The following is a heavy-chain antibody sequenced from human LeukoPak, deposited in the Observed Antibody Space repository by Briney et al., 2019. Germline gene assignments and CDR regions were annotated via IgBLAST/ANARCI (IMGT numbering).Heavy chain of an antibody. CDR1: LGFLSNYY. CDR2: IYYTGST. V-gene: IGHV4-59*01. CDR3: ARRSDYYDILNL. D-gene: IGHD3-22*01. Sequence: SGTLSLTCPFSLGFLSNYYWTWIRQPPAKGVEGIGYIYYTGSTNYNPSLKSRVTISVDTSKNQFSLKLSSVTAADTAVYYCARRSDYYDILNLWGQGTMVTVSS. J-gene: IGHJ3*01.